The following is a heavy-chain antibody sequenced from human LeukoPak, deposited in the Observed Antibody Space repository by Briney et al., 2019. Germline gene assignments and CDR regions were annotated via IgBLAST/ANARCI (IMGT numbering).Heavy chain of an antibody. Sequence: GGSLRLSCAASGLTFSSYAMSWVRQAPGKGLEWVSSISSSSSYIYYADSVKGRFTISRDNAKNSLYLQMNSLRAEDTAVYYCARPPLAAAVYYYYYMDVWGKGTTVTVSS. D-gene: IGHD6-13*01. CDR2: ISSSSSYI. V-gene: IGHV3-21*01. CDR1: GLTFSSYA. J-gene: IGHJ6*03. CDR3: ARPPLAAAVYYYYYMDV.